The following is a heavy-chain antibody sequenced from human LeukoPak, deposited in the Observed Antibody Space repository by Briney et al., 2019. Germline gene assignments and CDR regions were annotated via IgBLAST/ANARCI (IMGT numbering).Heavy chain of an antibody. CDR1: GFTFSSYA. D-gene: IGHD3-22*01. V-gene: IGHV3-30-3*01. CDR2: ISYDGSNK. J-gene: IGHJ4*02. Sequence: GGSLRLSCAASGFTFSSYAMHWVRQAPGKGLVGVAVISYDGSNKYYVDSVKGRFTISRDNSKNTLYLQMNSLRAEDTAVYYCARAQSAMIVSVFDYWGQGTLGTVSS. CDR3: ARAQSAMIVSVFDY.